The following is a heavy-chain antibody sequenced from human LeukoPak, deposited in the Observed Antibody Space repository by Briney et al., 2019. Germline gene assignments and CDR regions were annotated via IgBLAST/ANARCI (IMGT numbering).Heavy chain of an antibody. V-gene: IGHV4-59*01. J-gene: IGHJ6*03. CDR3: ARAVRALPYYYYYMDV. CDR2: IYYSGST. CDR1: GGSISSYY. D-gene: IGHD3-16*02. Sequence: SETLSLTCTVSGGSISSYYWSWIRQPPGKGLEWIGYIYYSGSTNYNPSLKSRITISVDTSKNQFSLKLSSVTAADTAVYYCARAVRALPYYYYYMDVWGKGTTVTVSS.